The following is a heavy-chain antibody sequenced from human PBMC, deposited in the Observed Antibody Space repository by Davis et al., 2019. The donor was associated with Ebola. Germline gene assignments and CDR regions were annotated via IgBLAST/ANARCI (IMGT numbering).Heavy chain of an antibody. Sequence: GGSLRLSCAASGFTVSSNYMSWVRQAPGKGLEWVSVIYSGGSTYYADSVKGRFTISRDNSKNTLYLQMNSLRAEDTPVYYCAVTVALLYYGMDVWGKGTTVTVSS. J-gene: IGHJ6*04. CDR1: GFTVSSNY. CDR3: AVTVALLYYGMDV. CDR2: IYSGGST. V-gene: IGHV3-53*01. D-gene: IGHD4-17*01.